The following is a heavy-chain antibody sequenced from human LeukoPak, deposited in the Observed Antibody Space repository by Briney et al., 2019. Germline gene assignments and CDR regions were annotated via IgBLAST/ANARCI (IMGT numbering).Heavy chain of an antibody. D-gene: IGHD3-10*01. CDR2: FSGDGDST. CDR3: AKAYYGSRFSSFDY. CDR1: GFTFDNYA. V-gene: IGHV3-43*02. J-gene: IGHJ4*02. Sequence: GGSLRLSCAASGFTFDNYAMHWVRQPPGKGLEWVSLFSGDGDSTYFADSVKGRFTISRDNSKNSLHLQMNSLRTEDTALYYCAKAYYGSRFSSFDYWGQGTLVTVSS.